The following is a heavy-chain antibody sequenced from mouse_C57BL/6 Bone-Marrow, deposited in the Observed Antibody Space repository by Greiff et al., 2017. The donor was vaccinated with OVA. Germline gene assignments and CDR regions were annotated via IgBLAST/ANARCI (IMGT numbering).Heavy chain of an antibody. V-gene: IGHV1-15*01. J-gene: IGHJ3*01. CDR3: TRGGLLLRYVAWFAY. CDR1: GYTFTDYE. CDR2: IDPETGGT. D-gene: IGHD1-1*01. Sequence: QVQLQQSGAELVRPGASVTLSCKASGYTFTDYEMHWVKQTPVHGLEWIGAIDPETGGTAYNQKFKGKAILTAYKSSSTAYMELRSLTSEDSAVYYCTRGGLLLRYVAWFAYWGQGTLVTVSA.